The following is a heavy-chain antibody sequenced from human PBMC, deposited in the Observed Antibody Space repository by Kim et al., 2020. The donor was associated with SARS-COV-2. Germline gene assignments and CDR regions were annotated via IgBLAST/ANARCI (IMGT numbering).Heavy chain of an antibody. CDR3: ARDQDGAVAGPSYGMDV. CDR1: GFTFSSYV. J-gene: IGHJ6*02. Sequence: GGSLRLSCAASGFTFSSYVMHWVRQAPGKGLEWVAVISYDGSNKYYADSVKGRFTISRDNSKNTLYLQMNSLRAEDTAVYYCARDQDGAVAGPSYGMDVWGQGTTVTVSS. D-gene: IGHD6-19*01. CDR2: ISYDGSNK. V-gene: IGHV3-30-3*01.